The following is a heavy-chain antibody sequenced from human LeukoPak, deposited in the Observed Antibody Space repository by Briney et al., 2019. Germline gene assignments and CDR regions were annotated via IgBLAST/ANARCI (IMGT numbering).Heavy chain of an antibody. CDR3: ARPLPDAFDI. J-gene: IGHJ3*02. V-gene: IGHV4-39*07. CDR2: IYYSGST. Sequence: GSLRLSCAASGFTFSSYEMNWVRQAPGKGLEWIGSIYYSGSTYYNPSLKSRVTISEATSKNQFSLKLSSVTAADTAVYYCARPLPDAFDIWGQGTMVTVSS. CDR1: GFTFSSYE. D-gene: IGHD3-16*02.